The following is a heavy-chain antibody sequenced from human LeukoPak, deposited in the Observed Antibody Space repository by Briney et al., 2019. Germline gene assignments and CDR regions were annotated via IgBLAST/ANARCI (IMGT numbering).Heavy chain of an antibody. Sequence: GGSLRLSCAASGFTFSSYSMNWVRQAPGKGLEWVSSISSSSSYIYYADSVKGRFTISRDNSNSTLYLQMNSLRAEDTAVYYCARGPLRGYSYGYFDYWGQGTLVTVSS. D-gene: IGHD5-18*01. CDR3: ARGPLRGYSYGYFDY. CDR2: ISSSSSYI. CDR1: GFTFSSYS. V-gene: IGHV3-21*06. J-gene: IGHJ4*02.